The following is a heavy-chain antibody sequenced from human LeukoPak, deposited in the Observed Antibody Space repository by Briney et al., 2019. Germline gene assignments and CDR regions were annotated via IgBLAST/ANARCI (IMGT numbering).Heavy chain of an antibody. CDR2: ISGSGGTT. Sequence: GGSLRLSGAASGFTFSSYAMSWVRQAPGKGLEWVSTISGSGGTTYYADSVKGRFNISRDNSKNTLYLQMNSLRAEDTAVYYCAKAHPCSGGSCYSPFDYWGQGTLVTVSS. V-gene: IGHV3-23*01. D-gene: IGHD2-15*01. CDR3: AKAHPCSGGSCYSPFDY. CDR1: GFTFSSYA. J-gene: IGHJ4*02.